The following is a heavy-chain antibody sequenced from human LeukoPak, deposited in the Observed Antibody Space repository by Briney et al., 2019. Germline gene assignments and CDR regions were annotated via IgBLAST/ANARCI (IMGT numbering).Heavy chain of an antibody. CDR1: GGSISSGDYY. V-gene: IGHV4-30-4*01. D-gene: IGHD3-22*01. J-gene: IGHJ4*02. CDR3: ARLFSGYYYG. CDR2: IYYSGST. Sequence: SETLSLTCTVSGGSISSGDYYWSWIRQPPGKGLEWIGYIYYSGSTYYNPSLKSRVTISVDTSKNQFSLKLSSVTAADTAVYYCARLFSGYYYGWGQGTLVTVPS.